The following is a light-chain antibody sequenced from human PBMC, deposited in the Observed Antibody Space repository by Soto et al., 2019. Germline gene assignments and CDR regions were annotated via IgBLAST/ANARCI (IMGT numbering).Light chain of an antibody. CDR3: QQYNNWPPIT. CDR1: QNVSSN. V-gene: IGKV3-15*01. CDR2: GAS. Sequence: EIVMTQSTATLSVSPGERATLSCRASQNVSSNLAWYQQKPGQAPRLLIYGASTRATGIAARFSGSGSGTEFTLTISSLQSEDFAVYYCQQYNNWPPITFGQGTRLEIK. J-gene: IGKJ5*01.